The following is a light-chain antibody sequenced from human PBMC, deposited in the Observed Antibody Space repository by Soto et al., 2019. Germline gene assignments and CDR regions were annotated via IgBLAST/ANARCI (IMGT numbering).Light chain of an antibody. CDR3: QQYDKWPTWT. V-gene: IGKV3-15*01. J-gene: IGKJ1*01. CDR2: DAS. Sequence: EIVLTQSPGTLSLSPGERATLTCRASQSVSSNLAWYQQKPGQAPRLLISDASTRAPSIPARFSGSGSGTDFTLTISSLQSEDFAVYYCQQYDKWPTWTFGQGTKVDIK. CDR1: QSVSSN.